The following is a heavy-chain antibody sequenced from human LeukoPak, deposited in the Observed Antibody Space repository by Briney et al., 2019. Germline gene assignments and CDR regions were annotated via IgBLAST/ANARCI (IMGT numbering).Heavy chain of an antibody. J-gene: IGHJ4*02. V-gene: IGHV3-74*01. D-gene: IGHD4-17*01. CDR3: ARARDYALDY. Sequence: GGSLRLSCAASGFTFSTYWMRWVGQAPGKGLVWVSQINPDGSGTYSADSVKGRFTISRDNAKNTLYLQMNSLRAEDTAVYYCARARDYALDYWAQGTLVTVSS. CDR1: GFTFSTYW. CDR2: INPDGSGT.